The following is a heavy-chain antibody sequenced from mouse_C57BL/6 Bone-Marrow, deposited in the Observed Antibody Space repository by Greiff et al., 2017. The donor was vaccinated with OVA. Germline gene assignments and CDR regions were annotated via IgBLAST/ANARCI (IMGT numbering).Heavy chain of an antibody. Sequence: EVNLVESGPELVKPGASVKISCKASGYSFTDYNMNWVKQSNGKSLEWIGVINPNYGTTSYNQKFKGKATLTVDQSSSTAYLQLNSLTSEDSAVYYCGIFYWYFDVWGTGTTATVSS. CDR3: GIFYWYFDV. CDR1: GYSFTDYN. V-gene: IGHV1-39*01. J-gene: IGHJ1*03. CDR2: INPNYGTT.